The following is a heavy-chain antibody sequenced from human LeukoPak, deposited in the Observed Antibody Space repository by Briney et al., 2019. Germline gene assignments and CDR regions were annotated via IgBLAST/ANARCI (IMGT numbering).Heavy chain of an antibody. CDR3: AKDHSLDYYDSSGYYYYYGMDV. CDR1: GFTFSSYG. CDR2: ISYDGSNK. Sequence: SGGSLRLSCAASGFTFSSYGMHWVRQAPGKGLEWVAVISYDGSNKYYADSVKGRSTISRDNSKNTLYLQMNSLRAEDTAVYYCAKDHSLDYYDSSGYYYYYGMDVWGQGTTVTVSS. J-gene: IGHJ6*02. V-gene: IGHV3-30*18. D-gene: IGHD3-22*01.